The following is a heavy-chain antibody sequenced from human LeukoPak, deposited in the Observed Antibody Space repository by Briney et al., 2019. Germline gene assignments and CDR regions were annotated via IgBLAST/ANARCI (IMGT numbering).Heavy chain of an antibody. D-gene: IGHD5-18*01. CDR1: GHTFTSYG. V-gene: IGHV1-18*01. CDR2: ISAYNGNT. CDR3: ARDPGWVTGLDNYYYYGMDV. J-gene: IGHJ6*02. Sequence: GASVKVSCKASGHTFTSYGISWVRQAPGQGLEWMGWISAYNGNTNYAQKLQGRVTMTTDTSTSTAYMELRSLRSDDTAVYYCARDPGWVTGLDNYYYYGMDVWGQGTTVTVSS.